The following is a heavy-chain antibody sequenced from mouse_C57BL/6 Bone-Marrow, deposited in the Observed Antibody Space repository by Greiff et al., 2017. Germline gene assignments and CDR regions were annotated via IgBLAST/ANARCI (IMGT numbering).Heavy chain of an antibody. CDR1: GFNIKDDY. CDR2: IDPENGDT. CDR3: TTDGNYVEYYFDS. V-gene: IGHV14-4*01. Sequence: EVQLQQSGAELVRPGASVKLSCTASGFNIKDDYMHWVKQRPEQGLEWIGWIDPENGDTEYASKFQGKATITADTSSNTAYLQLSSLTSEDTAVYYCTTDGNYVEYYFDSWGQGTTLTVSS. D-gene: IGHD2-1*01. J-gene: IGHJ2*01.